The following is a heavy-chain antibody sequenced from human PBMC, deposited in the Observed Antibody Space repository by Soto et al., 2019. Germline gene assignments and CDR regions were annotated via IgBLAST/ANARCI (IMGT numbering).Heavy chain of an antibody. J-gene: IGHJ6*02. Sequence: PGGSLRLSCAASGFTFSSYGMHWVRQAPGKGLEWVAVISDDGSNKYYAVSMKGRFTISRDNSKNTLYLQVNNLRAEDAAVYYCAKDEVAVVGATNPPGNVWGQGTTVTVSS. CDR1: GFTFSSYG. D-gene: IGHD1-26*01. CDR3: AKDEVAVVGATNPPGNV. CDR2: ISDDGSNK. V-gene: IGHV3-30*18.